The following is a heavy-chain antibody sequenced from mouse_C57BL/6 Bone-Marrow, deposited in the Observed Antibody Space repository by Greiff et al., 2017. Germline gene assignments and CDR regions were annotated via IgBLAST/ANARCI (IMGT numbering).Heavy chain of an antibody. D-gene: IGHD1-1*01. V-gene: IGHV1-39*01. J-gene: IGHJ3*01. CDR3: ARDNYYGSSWFAY. CDR1: GYSFTDYN. CDR2: INPNYGTT. Sequence: VQLKESGPELVKPGASVKISCKASGYSFTDYNMNWVKQSNGKSLEWIGVINPNYGTTSYNQKCKGKATLTVDQSSSTAYMQLNSLTSEDSAVYYCARDNYYGSSWFAYWGQGTLVTVSA.